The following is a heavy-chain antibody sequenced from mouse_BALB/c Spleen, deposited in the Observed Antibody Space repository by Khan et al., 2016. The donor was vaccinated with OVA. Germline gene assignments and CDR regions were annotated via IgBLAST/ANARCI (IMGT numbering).Heavy chain of an antibody. J-gene: IGHJ3*01. CDR2: IYPFNDAT. V-gene: IGHV1S136*01. CDR3: APVGTYYVSFVY. D-gene: IGHD1-1*01. Sequence: VQLQQSGPEVVKPGASVKLSCKASGYTFTSYVMHWVKQKPGQGLEWIGYIYPFNDATKYNEKFDGKVTLTSDKSASTAYMELSSLTSEDSAVYYLAPVGTYYVSFVYWGQGTLVTVSA. CDR1: GYTFTSYV.